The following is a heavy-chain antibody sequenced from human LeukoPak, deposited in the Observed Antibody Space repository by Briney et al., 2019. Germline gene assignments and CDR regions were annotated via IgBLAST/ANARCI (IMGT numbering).Heavy chain of an antibody. CDR2: IYTSGST. CDR3: VATERPVTTPYYYYYYMDV. D-gene: IGHD4-11*01. V-gene: IGHV4-61*02. Sequence: PSESLSLTCTVSGGSISSGSYYWTWIRQPAGKGLEWIVRIYTSGSTNYNPSLKSRVTISVDTSNNQFSLKLSSVTAADTAVYYCVATERPVTTPYYYYYYMDVWGKGTTVTISS. CDR1: GGSISSGSYY. J-gene: IGHJ6*03.